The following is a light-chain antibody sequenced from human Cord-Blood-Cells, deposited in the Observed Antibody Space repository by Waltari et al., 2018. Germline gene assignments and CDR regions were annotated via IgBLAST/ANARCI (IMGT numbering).Light chain of an antibody. CDR1: PSVSSSY. V-gene: IGKV3-20*01. Sequence: IVLTQSPGTLSLSPGERATLSCRASPSVSSSYLAWYQQKPGQDPRLLIYGASSRATGIPDRFSGSGSGTDFTLTISRLEPEDFAVYYCQQYGSSPPLTFGGGTKVEIK. CDR2: GAS. J-gene: IGKJ4*01. CDR3: QQYGSSPPLT.